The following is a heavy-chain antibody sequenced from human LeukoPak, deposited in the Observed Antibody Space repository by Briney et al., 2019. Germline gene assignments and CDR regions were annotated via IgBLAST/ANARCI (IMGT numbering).Heavy chain of an antibody. CDR1: GGSISGFY. CDR3: ARAGAAEYFQH. J-gene: IGHJ1*01. V-gene: IGHV4-59*12. CDR2: IYYSGDS. Sequence: SETLSLTCTVSGGSISGFYWSWIRQPPGKGLEWIGYIYYSGDSNYNPSLKSRVTMSLDTSKNQFSLKLSSVTAADTAVYYCARAGAAEYFQHWGQGTLVTVSS.